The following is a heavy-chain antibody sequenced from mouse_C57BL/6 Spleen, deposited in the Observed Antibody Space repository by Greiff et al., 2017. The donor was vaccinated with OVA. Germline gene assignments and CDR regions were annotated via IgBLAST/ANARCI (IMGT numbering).Heavy chain of an antibody. V-gene: IGHV1-19*01. CDR1: GYTFTDYY. Sequence: VQLQQSGPVLVKPGASVKMSCKASGYTFTDYYMNWVKQSHGKSLEWIGVINPYNGGTSYNQKFKGKATLTVDKSSSTAYMELNSLTSEDSAVYYCARESYGNLDYWGQGTTLTVSS. CDR2: INPYNGGT. J-gene: IGHJ2*01. D-gene: IGHD2-1*01. CDR3: ARESYGNLDY.